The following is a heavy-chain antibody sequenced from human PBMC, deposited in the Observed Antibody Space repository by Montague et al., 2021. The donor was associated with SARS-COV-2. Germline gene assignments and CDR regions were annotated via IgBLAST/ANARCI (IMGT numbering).Heavy chain of an antibody. D-gene: IGHD3-10*01. V-gene: IGHV3-53*01. CDR2: IYIGGSS. CDR1: GFAVSGNY. Sequence: SLRLSCAASGFAVSGNYMNWVRQAPGKGLEWVSIIYIGGSSYYSDSVRGRSTISRDNSKNTLYLQMNSLRAEDTAVYYCAREADYGSETYSLDYWGQGALVTVSS. CDR3: AREADYGSETYSLDY. J-gene: IGHJ4*02.